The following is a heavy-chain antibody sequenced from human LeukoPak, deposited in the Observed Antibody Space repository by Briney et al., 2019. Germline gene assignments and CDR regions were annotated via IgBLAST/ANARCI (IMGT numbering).Heavy chain of an antibody. V-gene: IGHV3-9*01. CDR2: ISWNSGSI. CDR1: GFTFDDYA. J-gene: IGHJ4*02. CDR3: AKGYYYDSSGYLPHFDY. D-gene: IGHD3-22*01. Sequence: PGGSLRLSCAASGFTFDDYAMHWVRQAPGKGLEWVSGISWNSGSIGYADSVKGRFTISRDNAKNSLYLQMNSLRAEDTALYYCAKGYYYDSSGYLPHFDYWGQGTLVTVSS.